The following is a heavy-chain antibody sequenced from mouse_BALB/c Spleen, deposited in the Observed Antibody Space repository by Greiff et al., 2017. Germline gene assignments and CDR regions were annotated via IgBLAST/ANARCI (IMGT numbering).Heavy chain of an antibody. V-gene: IGHV5-17*02. Sequence: EVKLVESGGGLVQPGGSRKLSCAASGFTFSSFGMHWVRQAPEKGLEWVAYISSGSSTIYYADTVKGRFTISRDNPKNTLFLQMTSLRSEDTAMYYCARGARATSGWFAYWGQGTLVTVSA. CDR2: ISSGSSTI. CDR3: ARGARATSGWFAY. D-gene: IGHD3-1*01. J-gene: IGHJ3*01. CDR1: GFTFSSFG.